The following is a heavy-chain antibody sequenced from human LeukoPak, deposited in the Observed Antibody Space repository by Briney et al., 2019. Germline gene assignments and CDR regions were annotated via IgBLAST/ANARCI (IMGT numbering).Heavy chain of an antibody. CDR2: INAGNGNT. V-gene: IGHV1-3*01. D-gene: IGHD6-19*01. CDR1: GYTFTNYT. J-gene: IGHJ6*04. CDR3: ARDGRSGPAWYYYCMDV. Sequence: ASVKVSCKASGYTFTNYTMHWVRQAPGQRLEWMGWINAGNGNTKYSQKFQGRVTITRDTSASTAYMELSSLRSEDTAAYYCARDGRSGPAWYYYCMDVWGKGTTVTVSS.